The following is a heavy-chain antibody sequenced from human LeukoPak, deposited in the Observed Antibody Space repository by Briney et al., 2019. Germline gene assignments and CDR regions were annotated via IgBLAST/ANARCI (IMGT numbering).Heavy chain of an antibody. CDR3: ARWSSNYYDSSGRRFDP. V-gene: IGHV4-34*01. CDR1: GGSFSGYY. J-gene: IGHJ5*02. D-gene: IGHD3-22*01. CDR2: INHSGST. Sequence: SETLSLTCAVYGGSFSGYYWSWIRQPPGKGLEWIGEINHSGSTNYNPSLKSRVTISVDTSKNQFSLKLTSVTAADTAVYYCARWSSNYYDSSGRRFDPRGQGTLVTVSS.